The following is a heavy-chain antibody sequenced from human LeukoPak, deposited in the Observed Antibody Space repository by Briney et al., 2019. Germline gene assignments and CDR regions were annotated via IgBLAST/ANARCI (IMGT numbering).Heavy chain of an antibody. Sequence: TVGSLRLSCAASGFTFSSYWMHWVRQAPGKGLVWVSRIKSDGSTNYADSVKGRFTISRDNAKNTVSLQMNSLRAEDTGVYYCARAPSEIGGYYPEYFRHWGQGTLVTVSS. CDR2: IKSDGST. D-gene: IGHD3-22*01. CDR3: ARAPSEIGGYYPEYFRH. CDR1: GFTFSSYW. V-gene: IGHV3-74*01. J-gene: IGHJ1*01.